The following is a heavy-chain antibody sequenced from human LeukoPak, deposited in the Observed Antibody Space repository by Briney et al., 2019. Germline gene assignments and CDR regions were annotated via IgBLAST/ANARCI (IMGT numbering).Heavy chain of an antibody. CDR1: GFTFSSYA. CDR3: ASPITTFDY. CDR2: ISGGGGST. V-gene: IGHV3-23*01. J-gene: IGHJ4*02. Sequence: GGSLRLSCAASGFTFSSYAMSWVRQAPGKGLEWVSTISGGGGSTYYADSVKGRFTISGDNSKNTLYLQMNSLRAEDTAVYYCASPITTFDYWGQGTLVTVSS. D-gene: IGHD3-10*01.